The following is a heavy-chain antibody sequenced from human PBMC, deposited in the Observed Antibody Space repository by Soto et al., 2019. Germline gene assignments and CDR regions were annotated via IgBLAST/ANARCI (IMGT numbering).Heavy chain of an antibody. D-gene: IGHD1-26*01. CDR3: ARGQTVGRTVGAFDI. V-gene: IGHV5-51*01. CDR2: IYPGDSDT. CDR1: GYSFSTYY. Sequence: EVQLVQSGAEVKKPGESLKISCKGSGYSFSTYYIGWVRQMPGKRLECMGIIYPGDSDTRYSPSFQGQVLISVDKAISTAYLHWGSLESSDTAVYYCARGQTVGRTVGAFDIWVQGTVVTVPS. J-gene: IGHJ3*02.